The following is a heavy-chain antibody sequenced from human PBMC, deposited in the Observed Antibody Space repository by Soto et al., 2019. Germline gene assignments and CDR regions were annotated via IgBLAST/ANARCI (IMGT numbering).Heavy chain of an antibody. CDR2: MYNSGST. CDR3: ASMGYNYGSGSYPLDY. D-gene: IGHD3-10*01. V-gene: IGHV4-59*08. J-gene: IGHJ4*02. Sequence: WTWIRQPPGKGLEWIGFMYNSGSTHYNPSLKSRVTISLDTSKNQFSLNLRSVTAADTAVYYCASMGYNYGSGSYPLDYWGQGTLVTVSS.